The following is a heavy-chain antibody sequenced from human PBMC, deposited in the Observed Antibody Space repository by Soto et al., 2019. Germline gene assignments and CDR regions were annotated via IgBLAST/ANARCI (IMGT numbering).Heavy chain of an antibody. CDR1: GFTFSDYY. V-gene: IGHV3-11*03. Sequence: VGSLRLSCAASGFTFSDYYMSWIRQAPGKGLEWVSYISSSSSYTNYADSVKGRFTISRDNAKNSLYLQWSSLRASDTAMYYCARQIYDSDTGPNFQYYFDSWGQGTPVTVSS. J-gene: IGHJ4*02. CDR2: ISSSSSYT. CDR3: ARQIYDSDTGPNFQYYFDS. D-gene: IGHD3-22*01.